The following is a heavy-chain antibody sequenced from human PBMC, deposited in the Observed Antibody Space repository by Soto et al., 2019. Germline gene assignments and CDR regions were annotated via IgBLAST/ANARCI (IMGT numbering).Heavy chain of an antibody. J-gene: IGHJ4*02. D-gene: IGHD1-26*01. CDR1: GYTFNTYG. Sequence: ASMKVSCQASGYTFNTYGITWVRHAPGQGLEWMGWISGYNGNTHYAQKFQGRVSMTTDTSTTTAYMDLRTLRSDDAAVYYCARALYRGSHPNFDYWGQGTLVTVSS. CDR3: ARALYRGSHPNFDY. CDR2: ISGYNGNT. V-gene: IGHV1-18*01.